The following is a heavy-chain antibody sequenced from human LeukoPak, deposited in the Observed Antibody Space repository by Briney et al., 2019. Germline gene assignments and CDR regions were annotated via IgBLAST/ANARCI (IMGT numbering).Heavy chain of an antibody. V-gene: IGHV3-11*06. CDR1: GFIFSDDY. CDR2: VSGTSTYT. J-gene: IGHJ5*02. D-gene: IGHD3-22*01. CDR3: VRLYDARPSS. Sequence: KSGGSLRLSCAASGFIFSDDYMSWIRQAPGKGLEWVSYVSGTSTYTSYADSVRGRFTISRDNAKNSLYLQMNSLRAEDTAVYYCVRLYDARPSSWGQGTLVTVSS.